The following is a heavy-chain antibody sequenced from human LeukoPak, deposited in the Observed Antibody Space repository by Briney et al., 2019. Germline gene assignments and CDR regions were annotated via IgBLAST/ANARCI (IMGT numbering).Heavy chain of an antibody. CDR3: AKEKAVARSSGWHAFDV. D-gene: IGHD6-19*01. Sequence: PGGSLRLSCAASGVTFSSHAMSWARQAPGKGGQWVSAVSPGGDKTYYADSVKGRFTVSRDNSRNTLYLQMNSLRADDTAVYFCAKEKAVARSSGWHAFDVWGQGSVVTVS. V-gene: IGHV3-23*01. CDR2: VSPGGDKT. CDR1: GVTFSSHA. J-gene: IGHJ3*01.